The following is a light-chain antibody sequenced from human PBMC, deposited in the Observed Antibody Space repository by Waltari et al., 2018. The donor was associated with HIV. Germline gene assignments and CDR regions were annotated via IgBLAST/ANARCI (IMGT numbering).Light chain of an antibody. CDR3: QAFGGT. Sequence: VMTQSPATLSGSPGQRATLSCGASQSVRNRLAWYQQRPGQSPRLLIYDASTRATGVPDRFSASGSGTEFTLTITSLQSEDFALYYCQAFGGTFGPGTRV. CDR2: DAS. CDR1: QSVRNR. J-gene: IGKJ3*01. V-gene: IGKV3-15*01.